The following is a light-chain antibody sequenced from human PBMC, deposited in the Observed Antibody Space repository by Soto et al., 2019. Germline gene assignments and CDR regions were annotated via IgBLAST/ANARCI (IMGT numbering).Light chain of an antibody. V-gene: IGKV1-5*03. CDR1: QSISSW. Sequence: DIQMTQSPSTLSASVGDRVTITCRASQSISSWLAWYQQKPGKAPKVLIYKASSLESGVPSRFSGSGSGTEFTLTISSLQPDDFATYYFQQYNSYPVTFGQGTKVVIK. CDR3: QQYNSYPVT. J-gene: IGKJ1*01. CDR2: KAS.